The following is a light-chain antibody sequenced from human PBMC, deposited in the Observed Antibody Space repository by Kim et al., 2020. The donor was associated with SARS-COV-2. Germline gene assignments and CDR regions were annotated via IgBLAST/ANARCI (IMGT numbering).Light chain of an antibody. V-gene: IGLV2-11*01. CDR3: CSYAGTYTWV. Sequence: GQSCPISVTVAGSDVGGYDYVSWYQQNPGKAPKLMIYDVSKRPSGVPDRFSGSKSGNTASLTISGLQAEDEADYYCCSYAGTYTWVFGGGTQLTVL. J-gene: IGLJ3*02. CDR1: GSDVGGYDY. CDR2: DVS.